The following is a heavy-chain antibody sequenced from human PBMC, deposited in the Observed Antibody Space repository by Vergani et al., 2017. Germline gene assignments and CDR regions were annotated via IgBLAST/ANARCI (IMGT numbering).Heavy chain of an antibody. V-gene: IGHV3-21*01. D-gene: IGHD6-13*01. CDR2: ISSSSSYI. J-gene: IGHJ6*02. CDR3: ARDRSSWYVDYYYYGMDV. Sequence: EVQLVESGGGLVKPGGSLRLSCAASGFTFSSYIMNWVRQAPGKGLEWVSSISSSSSYIYYADSVKGRFTISRDNAKNSLYLQMNSLRAEDTAVYYCARDRSSWYVDYYYYGMDVWGQGTTVTVSS. CDR1: GFTFSSYI.